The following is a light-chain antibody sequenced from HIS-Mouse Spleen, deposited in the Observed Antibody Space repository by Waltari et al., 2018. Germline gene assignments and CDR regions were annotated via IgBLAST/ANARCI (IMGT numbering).Light chain of an antibody. J-gene: IGLJ2*01. Sequence: QSALTQPASVSGSPGQSITISCTGTSSDVGSYNLVSWYQQHPGKAPKLMIDEGSKRPSGVSNRFSGSKSGNTASLTISGLQSEDEADYYCAAWDDSLNGPVFGGGTKLTVL. V-gene: IGLV2-23*01. CDR1: SSDVGSYNL. CDR2: EGS. CDR3: AAWDDSLNGPV.